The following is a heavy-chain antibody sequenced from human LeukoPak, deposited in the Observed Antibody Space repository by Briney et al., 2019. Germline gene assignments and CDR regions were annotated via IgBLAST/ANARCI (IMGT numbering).Heavy chain of an antibody. V-gene: IGHV3-30*02. CDR3: AKVRGKYSSFHFDY. J-gene: IGHJ4*02. CDR1: GFTFSSYG. D-gene: IGHD6-6*01. Sequence: PGGSLRLSCAASGFTFSSYGMHWVRQAPGKGLEWVAFIRYDGSNKYYADSVKGRFTISRDNSKNTLYLQMNSLRAEDTAVYYCAKVRGKYSSFHFDYWGQGTLVTVSS. CDR2: IRYDGSNK.